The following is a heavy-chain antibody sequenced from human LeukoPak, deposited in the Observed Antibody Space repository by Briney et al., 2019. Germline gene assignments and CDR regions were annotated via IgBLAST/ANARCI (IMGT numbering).Heavy chain of an antibody. CDR3: AKRHSIVLRGGGYYYYYGMDV. V-gene: IGHV3-23*01. J-gene: IGHJ6*02. D-gene: IGHD2-8*01. CDR2: ISGSGGST. Sequence: QPGGSLRLSCAASGFTFSSYAMSWVRQAPGKGLEWVSAISGSGGSTYYADSVKGRFTISRDNSKNTLYLQMNSLRAEDTAVYYCAKRHSIVLRGGGYYYYYGMDVWGQGTTVTVSS. CDR1: GFTFSSYA.